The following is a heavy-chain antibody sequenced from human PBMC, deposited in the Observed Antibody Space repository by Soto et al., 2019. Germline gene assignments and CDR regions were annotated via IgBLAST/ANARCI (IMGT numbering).Heavy chain of an antibody. CDR1: GFSFKDYE. V-gene: IGHV3-48*03. D-gene: IGHD4-4*01. J-gene: IGHJ4*02. CDR3: AREMPTDLPYFDL. CDR2: ISDSETDI. Sequence: EVQLVESGGGLVQPGGSLRLSCAASGFSFKDYEMNWVRQAPGKGLEWIAHISDSETDIYYAESVSGRFTISRDNAKRSLYLQMNSLTVEDTAIYYCAREMPTDLPYFDLWGQGTLVTVSS.